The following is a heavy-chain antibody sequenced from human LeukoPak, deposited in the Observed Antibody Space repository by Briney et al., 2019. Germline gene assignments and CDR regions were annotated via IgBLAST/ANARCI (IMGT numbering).Heavy chain of an antibody. CDR2: INSDGSST. CDR3: ASGGTMVRGVIFY. V-gene: IGHV3-74*01. Sequence: QPGGSLRLSCAASGLTFSSYWMHWVRQAPGEGLVWVSRINSDGSSTSYADSVKGRFTISRDNAKNTLYLQMNSLRAEDTAVYYCASGGTMVRGVIFYWGQGTLVTVSS. CDR1: GLTFSSYW. D-gene: IGHD3-10*01. J-gene: IGHJ4*02.